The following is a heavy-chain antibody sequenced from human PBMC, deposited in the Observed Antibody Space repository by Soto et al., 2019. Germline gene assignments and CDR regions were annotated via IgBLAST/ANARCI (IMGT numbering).Heavy chain of an antibody. J-gene: IGHJ6*02. D-gene: IGHD2-21*01. V-gene: IGHV1-18*01. CDR3: ARDVPDTSLFFYYYGMDV. CDR1: GYSFTSYG. CDR2: ISTDNGNT. Sequence: QVHLVQSGAEVRKPGASVKVSCKASGYSFTSYGISWVRQAPGQGLEWMGWISTDNGNTNYAHNLQGRVSMTIHPSTSTAYMELWSLGSDDTAVYYCARDVPDTSLFFYYYGMDVWGQGTTVTVSS.